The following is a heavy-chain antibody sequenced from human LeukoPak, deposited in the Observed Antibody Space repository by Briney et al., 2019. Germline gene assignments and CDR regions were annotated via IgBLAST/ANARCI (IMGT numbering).Heavy chain of an antibody. Sequence: GGSLRLSCAASGFTFDDYAMHWVRQAPGKGLEWVSGISWNSGSIGYADSVKGRFTISRDNAKNSLYLQMNSLRAEDTALYYCAKDITFWGRAISFSFDSWGQGTLVTVSS. J-gene: IGHJ4*02. D-gene: IGHD2/OR15-2a*01. CDR3: AKDITFWGRAISFSFDS. CDR1: GFTFDDYA. CDR2: ISWNSGSI. V-gene: IGHV3-9*01.